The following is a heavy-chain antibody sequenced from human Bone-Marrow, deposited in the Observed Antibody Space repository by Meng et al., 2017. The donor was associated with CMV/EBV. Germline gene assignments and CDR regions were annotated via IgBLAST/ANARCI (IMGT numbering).Heavy chain of an antibody. CDR3: ARALDYSNYYGMDV. V-gene: IGHV3-21*04. CDR2: ISSSSSYI. D-gene: IGHD4-11*01. CDR1: GFTFSSYS. J-gene: IGHJ6*02. Sequence: GGSLRLSCAASGFTFSSYSMNWVRQAPGKGLEWVSSISSSSSYIYYADSVKGRFTISRDNAKNSLYLQMNSLRAEDTALYHCARALDYSNYYGMDVWGQGTTVIVSS.